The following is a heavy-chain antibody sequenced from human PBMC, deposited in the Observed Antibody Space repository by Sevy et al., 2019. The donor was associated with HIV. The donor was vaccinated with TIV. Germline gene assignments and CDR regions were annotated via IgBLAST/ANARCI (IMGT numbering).Heavy chain of an antibody. CDR2: IYYSWST. J-gene: IGHJ4*02. V-gene: IGHV4-39*01. Sequence: SETLSLTCTVSGGSISSSSYYWGWIRQPPGKGLEWIGSIYYSWSTYYNPSLKSRVTISVDTSKNQFSLKLSSVTAADTAVYYCARTTSGGSCCTIDYWGQGTLVTVSS. CDR3: ARTTSGGSCCTIDY. D-gene: IGHD2-15*01. CDR1: GGSISSSSYY.